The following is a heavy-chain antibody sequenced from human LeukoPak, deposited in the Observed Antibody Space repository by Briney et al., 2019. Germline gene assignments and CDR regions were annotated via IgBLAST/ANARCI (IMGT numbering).Heavy chain of an antibody. D-gene: IGHD6-13*01. CDR3: ARGCPSSSWYPSCFDY. Sequence: SETLSLTCAVYGGSFSGYYWSWIRQPPGKGLEWIGYIYYSGSTNYNPSLKSRVTISVDTSKNQFSLKLSSVTAADTAVYYCARGCPSSSWYPSCFDYWGQGTLVTVSS. V-gene: IGHV4-59*08. CDR1: GGSFSGYY. J-gene: IGHJ4*02. CDR2: IYYSGST.